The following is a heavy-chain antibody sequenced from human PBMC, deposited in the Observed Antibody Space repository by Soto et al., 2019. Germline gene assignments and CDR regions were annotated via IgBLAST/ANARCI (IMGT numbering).Heavy chain of an antibody. CDR2: IYYSGST. D-gene: IGHD1-7*01. CDR3: ARQGGWNYVYYYYYYMDV. Sequence: SETLSLTCTVSGGSISSYYWSWIRQPPGKGLEWIGYIYYSGSTNYNPSLKSRVTISVDTSKNQFSLKLSSVTAADTAVYYCARQGGWNYVYYYYYYMDVWGKGTTVTVSS. V-gene: IGHV4-59*08. CDR1: GGSISSYY. J-gene: IGHJ6*03.